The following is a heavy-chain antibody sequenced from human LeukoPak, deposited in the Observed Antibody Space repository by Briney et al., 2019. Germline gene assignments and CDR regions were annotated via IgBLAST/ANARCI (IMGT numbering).Heavy chain of an antibody. D-gene: IGHD5-12*01. J-gene: IGHJ4*02. CDR1: GFTFDKYW. Sequence: GGSLRLSCAASGFTFDKYWMDWVRQAPGKGLEWVAQINQDGRVKQYVDSVKGRFTISKDNAKNLVSLQMSSLRAEDTAVYYCARGSDYSNGNIYEDDFEYWGQGNLVTVSS. CDR2: INQDGRVK. V-gene: IGHV3-7*01. CDR3: ARGSDYSNGNIYEDDFEY.